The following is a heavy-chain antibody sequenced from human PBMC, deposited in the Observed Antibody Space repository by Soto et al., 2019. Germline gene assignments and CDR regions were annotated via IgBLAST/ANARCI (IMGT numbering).Heavy chain of an antibody. J-gene: IGHJ4*02. CDR1: GISFSRSG. D-gene: IGHD3-16*01. CDR3: AKDKGVKHFDY. V-gene: IGHV3-30*18. CDR2: ISYDGSRT. Sequence: QVQLVESGGGVVQPGRSLRLSCVASGISFSRSGMHWVRQAPGKGLEWVAVISYDGSRTYYPDSVKGRFTISRDDSKNTVYLQMNTLRTDDTAVYYCAKDKGVKHFDYWGQGTLVTVSS.